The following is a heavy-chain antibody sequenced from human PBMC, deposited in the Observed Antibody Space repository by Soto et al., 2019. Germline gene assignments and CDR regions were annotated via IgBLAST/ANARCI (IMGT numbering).Heavy chain of an antibody. V-gene: IGHV1-69*12. CDR2: IIPMFGTA. CDR3: ASGIQLWLRRINNGYSG. J-gene: IGHJ4*02. CDR1: GGTFSTYA. Sequence: QVQLVQSGAEVKKPQSSVQVSCKAPGGTFSTYAISWVRQAPGQGLEWMGGIIPMFGTANYAQRFQDRVTITADASTNTVYMELSSLRSEDTAVYFCASGIQLWLRRINNGYSGWGQGTLVTVSS. D-gene: IGHD5-18*01.